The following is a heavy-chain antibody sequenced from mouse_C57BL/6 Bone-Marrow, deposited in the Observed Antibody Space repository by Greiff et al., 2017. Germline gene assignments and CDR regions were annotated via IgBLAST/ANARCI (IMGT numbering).Heavy chain of an antibody. J-gene: IGHJ2*01. CDR3: ARGGNY. CDR2: IDPSDSYT. Sequence: QVQLQQPVAELLMPGASVKLSCKASGYTFTSSWMHWVKQRPGQGLEWIGEIDPSDSYTNYNQKFKGKSTLTVDKSSSTAYMQLSSLTSEDSAVYYCARGGNYWGQGTTLPASS. CDR1: GYTFTSSW. V-gene: IGHV1-69*01.